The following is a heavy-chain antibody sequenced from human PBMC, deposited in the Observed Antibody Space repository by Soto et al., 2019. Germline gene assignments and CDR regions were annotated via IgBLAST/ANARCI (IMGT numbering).Heavy chain of an antibody. CDR2: IYSTGAT. CDR3: AKAVGIRGVYNWFDP. D-gene: IGHD3-10*01. Sequence: QVQLQESGPGLVKPSETLSLTCTVSGGSINSYYWSWIRQSAGKGLEWIGRIYSTGATNYNPALKSRVTMSVDTSKNQFSLRLTSVTAADTAVYYCAKAVGIRGVYNWFDPWGRGIPVTVSS. V-gene: IGHV4-4*07. CDR1: GGSINSYY. J-gene: IGHJ5*02.